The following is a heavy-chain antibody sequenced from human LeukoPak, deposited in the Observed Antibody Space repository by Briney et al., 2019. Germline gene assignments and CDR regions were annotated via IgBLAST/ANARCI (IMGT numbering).Heavy chain of an antibody. Sequence: SETLSLTCTISGGSVTSVISSWSWVRQPAGKGLEWIGRIYSDGRSDYRPSLTSRVTISVDTSKNQFSLKLSSVTAADTAVYYCARVTAAAGSRRPIDYWGQGTLVTVSS. CDR1: GGSVTSVISS. J-gene: IGHJ4*02. CDR2: IYSDGRS. CDR3: ARVTAAAGSRRPIDY. D-gene: IGHD6-13*01. V-gene: IGHV4-61*02.